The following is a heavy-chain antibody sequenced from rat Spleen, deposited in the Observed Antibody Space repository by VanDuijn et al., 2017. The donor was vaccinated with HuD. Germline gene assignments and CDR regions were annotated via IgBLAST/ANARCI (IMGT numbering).Heavy chain of an antibody. J-gene: IGHJ2*01. CDR2: ISYSGST. CDR3: ARHRGMMVVITPFDY. CDR1: VYSITSSY. D-gene: IGHD1-12*02. Sequence: EMQLQESGPGLVKPSQSLSLACSVTVYSITSSYRWNWIRKFPGNKMEWIGHISYSGSTSYNPSLKSRISITRDTSKNKFFLQVNSVTTEDTATYYCARHRGMMVVITPFDYWGQGVMVTVSS. V-gene: IGHV3-1*01.